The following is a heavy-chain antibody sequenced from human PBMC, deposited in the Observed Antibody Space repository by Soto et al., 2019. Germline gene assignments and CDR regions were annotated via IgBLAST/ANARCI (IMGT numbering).Heavy chain of an antibody. CDR2: IIPIFGTA. CDR3: ARGGVVDCMSTSCYERLNNWFDP. J-gene: IGHJ5*02. V-gene: IGHV1-69*12. CDR1: GGTFSSYA. D-gene: IGHD2-2*01. Sequence: QVQLVQSGAEVKKPGSSVKVSCKASGGTFSSYAISWVRQAPGQGLEWMGGIIPIFGTANYAQKFQGRVTITADESTSTAYRELSSLGSEDTAVYYCARGGVVDCMSTSCYERLNNWFDPWGQGTLVTVSS.